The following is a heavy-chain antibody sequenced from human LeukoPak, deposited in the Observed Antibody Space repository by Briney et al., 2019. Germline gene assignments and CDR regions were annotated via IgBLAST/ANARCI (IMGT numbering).Heavy chain of an antibody. CDR2: IKQDGSEK. J-gene: IGHJ5*02. CDR3: ARDPTYYYDSSGYP. V-gene: IGHV3-7*05. CDR1: GFTFSSYW. D-gene: IGHD3-22*01. Sequence: GGSLRLSCAASGFTFSSYWMSWVRQAPGKGLEWVANIKQDGSEKYYVDSVKGRFTISRDNAKNSLYLQMNNLRAEDTAVYYCARDPTYYYDSSGYPWGQGTLVTVSS.